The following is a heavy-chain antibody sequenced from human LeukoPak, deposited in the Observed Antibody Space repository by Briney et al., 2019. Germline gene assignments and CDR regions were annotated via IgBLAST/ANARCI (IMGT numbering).Heavy chain of an antibody. J-gene: IGHJ6*03. CDR2: IIPNSGGT. Sequence: ASVKVSCKASGYSFTGYYMHWVRQAPGQGLEWMGRIIPNSGGTNYAQKFQGRITITADKYRSTAYMKLSSLRSEDTAVYYCARGDSSGYYRDYYYMDVGGKGTTVTVPS. V-gene: IGHV1-2*06. CDR3: ARGDSSGYYRDYYYMDV. CDR1: GYSFTGYY. D-gene: IGHD3-22*01.